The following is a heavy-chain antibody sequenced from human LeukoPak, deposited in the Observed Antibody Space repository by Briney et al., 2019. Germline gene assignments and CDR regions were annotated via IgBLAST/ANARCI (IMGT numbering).Heavy chain of an antibody. D-gene: IGHD6-19*01. Sequence: GGSLRLSCAASGFTVSSNYMSWVRQAPGKGLEWVSIIYSGGSTYYADSVKGRFTISRDNSKNTLYLQMNSLRADDTAVYYCARYSSGWYVDWGQGTLVTVSP. CDR3: ARYSSGWYVD. CDR2: IYSGGST. V-gene: IGHV3-53*01. J-gene: IGHJ4*02. CDR1: GFTVSSNY.